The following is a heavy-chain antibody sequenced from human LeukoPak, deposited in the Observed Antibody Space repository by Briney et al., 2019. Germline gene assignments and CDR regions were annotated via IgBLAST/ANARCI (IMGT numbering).Heavy chain of an antibody. Sequence: GGSLRLSCAASGFTFSDYAMHWVRQAPGKGLEWVALISYDGTNKYYADSVKGRFTISRDNSKNTLYLQMNSLRAEDTAVYYCAKEGSRIAVAGTVDYWGQGTLVTVSS. D-gene: IGHD6-19*01. V-gene: IGHV3-30-3*01. CDR1: GFTFSDYA. CDR2: ISYDGTNK. J-gene: IGHJ4*02. CDR3: AKEGSRIAVAGTVDY.